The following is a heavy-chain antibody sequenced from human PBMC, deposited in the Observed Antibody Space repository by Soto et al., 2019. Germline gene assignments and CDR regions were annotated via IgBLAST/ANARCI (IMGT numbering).Heavy chain of an antibody. D-gene: IGHD1-20*01. CDR1: GGTFSSYA. CDR3: AREPTGIRGAWFDP. Sequence: QVQLVQSGAEVKKPGSSVKVSCKASGGTFSSYAISWVRQAPGQALEWMGGINPIFGTATYAQKFQGRVTITADESTSTAYMELSSLRSEDTAVYYCAREPTGIRGAWFDPWGQGALVTVSS. V-gene: IGHV1-69*01. CDR2: INPIFGTA. J-gene: IGHJ5*02.